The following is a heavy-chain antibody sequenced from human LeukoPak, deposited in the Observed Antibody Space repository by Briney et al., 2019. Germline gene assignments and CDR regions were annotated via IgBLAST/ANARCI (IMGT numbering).Heavy chain of an antibody. Sequence: ASVKVSCKVSGYSPSELSIHWVRQAPGKGLEWMGGFDFEDGETLYAQKFRGRLTVTEDTSTDTSYMELSSLAYDDTAVYYCATETPPSGTYSVHFDSWGLGTLVTVSS. CDR2: FDFEDGET. J-gene: IGHJ4*02. CDR3: ATETPPSGTYSVHFDS. V-gene: IGHV1-24*01. D-gene: IGHD1-26*01. CDR1: GYSPSELS.